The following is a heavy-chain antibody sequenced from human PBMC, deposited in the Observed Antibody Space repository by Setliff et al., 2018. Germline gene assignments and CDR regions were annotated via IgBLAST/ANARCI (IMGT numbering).Heavy chain of an antibody. CDR3: ARHGLQFLEWLSAFDY. CDR1: GYSISSGYY. Sequence: PSETLSLTCAASGYSISSGYYWGWIQQPPGKGLEWIGNIYHSGSTYYNPSLKSRVTISVDTSKNQFSLKLTSVTAADTAVYYCARHGLQFLEWLSAFDYWGQGTLVTVSS. J-gene: IGHJ4*02. V-gene: IGHV4-38-2*01. CDR2: IYHSGST. D-gene: IGHD3-3*01.